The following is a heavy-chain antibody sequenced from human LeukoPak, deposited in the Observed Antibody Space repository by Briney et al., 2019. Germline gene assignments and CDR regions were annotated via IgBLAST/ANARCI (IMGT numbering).Heavy chain of an antibody. Sequence: GASVKVSCKASGYTFTGYYMHWVRQAPGQGLEWMGWINPNSGGTNYAQKFQGRVTMTRDTSISTAYMELSRLRSDDTAVYYCARDRSMYSSSWYISNYWGQGTLVTVSS. V-gene: IGHV1-2*02. CDR1: GYTFTGYY. CDR3: ARDRSMYSSSWYISNY. CDR2: INPNSGGT. D-gene: IGHD6-13*01. J-gene: IGHJ4*02.